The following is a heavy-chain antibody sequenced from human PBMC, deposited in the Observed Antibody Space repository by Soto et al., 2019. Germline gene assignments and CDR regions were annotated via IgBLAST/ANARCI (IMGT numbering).Heavy chain of an antibody. CDR1: GGTFSSYA. D-gene: IGHD3-22*01. V-gene: IGHV1-69*12. Sequence: QVQLVQSGAEVKKPGSSVKASCKASGGTFSSYAISWVRQAPGQGLEWMGGIIPIFGTANYAQKFQGRVTITADESTSKAYMQLSSLRSEDSAVYYCARAGDSSGSDYWGQGTLVTVSS. J-gene: IGHJ4*02. CDR3: ARAGDSSGSDY. CDR2: IIPIFGTA.